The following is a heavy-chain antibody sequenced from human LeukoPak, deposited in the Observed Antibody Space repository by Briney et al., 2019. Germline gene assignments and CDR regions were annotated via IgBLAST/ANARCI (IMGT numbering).Heavy chain of an antibody. CDR1: GDSIISDY. V-gene: IGHV4-4*08. CDR2: IYRIGNT. J-gene: IGHJ1*01. CDR3: AGRGQRYFRD. Sequence: SETLSLTCSVSGDSIISDYWSWIRQPPGKGLEWIGYIYRIGNTDYNPSLKSRVTISLDTSKNQLSLNLTSVTAADTDVYYCAGRGQRYFRDWGQGTLVTVSS.